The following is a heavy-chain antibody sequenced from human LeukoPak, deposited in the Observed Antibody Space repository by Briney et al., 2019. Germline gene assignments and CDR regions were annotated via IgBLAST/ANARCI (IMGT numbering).Heavy chain of an antibody. V-gene: IGHV3-74*01. CDR2: IKSEGST. Sequence: GGSLRLSCAASGFTFSSYWMHWVRQAPGKGLVWVSRIKSEGSTNYSDSVKGRFTISSSNAKNTLSLQMNSLRAEDTGVYYYDRAPSEIGGYYPEYFRHWGQGTLVTVSS. J-gene: IGHJ1*01. D-gene: IGHD3-22*01. CDR3: DRAPSEIGGYYPEYFRH. CDR1: GFTFSSYW.